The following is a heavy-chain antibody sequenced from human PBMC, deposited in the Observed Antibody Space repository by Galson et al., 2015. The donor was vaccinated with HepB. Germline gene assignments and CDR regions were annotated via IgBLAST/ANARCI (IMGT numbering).Heavy chain of an antibody. CDR2: IRGSGVAT. CDR3: AKDGRWEEGDWFDP. CDR1: GFTFYTYG. Sequence: SLRLSCAASGFTFYTYGMNWVRQAPGKGRQWVFAIRGSGVATYYADSVKGRLTISRDNPKNSLYLRMENLTAEDTAIYYCAKDGRWEEGDWFDPWGQGTLVTVSS. V-gene: IGHV3-23*01. D-gene: IGHD1-26*01. J-gene: IGHJ5*02.